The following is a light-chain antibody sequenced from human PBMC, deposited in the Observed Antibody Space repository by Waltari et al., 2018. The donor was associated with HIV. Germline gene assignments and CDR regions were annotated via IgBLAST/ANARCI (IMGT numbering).Light chain of an antibody. CDR1: RSNIGAYYD. CDR2: GNC. J-gene: IGLJ2*01. CDR3: QSYDSNLGGSV. V-gene: IGLV1-40*01. Sequence: HSVLTQPPSVSGAPGQKVTISCTGSRSNIGAYYDVHWYQQLPGTAPRLLIHGNCYRPSGVPDRCSGSRSGTSASLAITGLQAEDEADYYCQSYDSNLGGSVFGGGTKLTVL.